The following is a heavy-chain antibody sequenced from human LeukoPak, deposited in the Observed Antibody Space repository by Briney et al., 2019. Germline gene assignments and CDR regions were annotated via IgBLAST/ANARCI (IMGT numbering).Heavy chain of an antibody. V-gene: IGHV1-2*06. D-gene: IGHD6-13*01. CDR3: ARAGGSSSWYGRVVYYMDV. CDR2: INPNNGGT. J-gene: IGHJ6*03. CDR1: GYTFTGYY. Sequence: GASVKVSCKASGYTFTGYYIHWVRQAPGQGLEWMGHINPNNGGTNYAQKFQGRVTMTRDTSINTAYMELNSLRSDDTAIYYCARAGGSSSWYGRVVYYMDVWGKGTTVTVSS.